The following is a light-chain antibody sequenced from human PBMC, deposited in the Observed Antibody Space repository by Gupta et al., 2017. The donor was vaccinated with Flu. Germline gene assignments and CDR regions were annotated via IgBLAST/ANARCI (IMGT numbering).Light chain of an antibody. CDR1: QTISTF. CDR2: AAS. CDR3: QKYCTAPRT. V-gene: IGKV1-27*01. Sequence: PSSLSASVGDRVTITCRASQTISTFLAWYQQKPGNAPKLLIFAASTLHSGVPSRFSGSGSGTDFTLTINSLQPEDVATYYCQKYCTAPRTFGQGTRVEI. J-gene: IGKJ1*01.